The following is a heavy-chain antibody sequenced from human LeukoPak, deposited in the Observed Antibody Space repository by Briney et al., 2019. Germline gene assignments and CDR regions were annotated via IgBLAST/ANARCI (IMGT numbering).Heavy chain of an antibody. Sequence: ASAKVSCKASGYTFTGYYMHWVRQAPGQGLEWMGWINPNSGGTNYAQKFQGRVTMTRDTSFNTAYMDMSRLRSDDTAVYYCARHGRFYDAFDIWGQGTMVTVSS. D-gene: IGHD3-3*01. CDR3: ARHGRFYDAFDI. V-gene: IGHV1-2*02. J-gene: IGHJ3*02. CDR1: GYTFTGYY. CDR2: INPNSGGT.